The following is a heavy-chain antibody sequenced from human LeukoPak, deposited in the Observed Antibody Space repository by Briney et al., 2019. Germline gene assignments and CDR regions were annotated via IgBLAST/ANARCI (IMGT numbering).Heavy chain of an antibody. J-gene: IGHJ5*02. V-gene: IGHV4-39*01. Sequence: PSETLPLTCTVSGGSISSSSYYWGWIRQPPGKGLEWIGSIYYSGSTYYNPSLKSRVTISVDTSKNQFSLKLSSVTAADTAVYYCARLFVRAHNWFDPWGQGTLVTVSS. CDR3: ARLFVRAHNWFDP. CDR2: IYYSGST. D-gene: IGHD3-10*02. CDR1: GGSISSSSYY.